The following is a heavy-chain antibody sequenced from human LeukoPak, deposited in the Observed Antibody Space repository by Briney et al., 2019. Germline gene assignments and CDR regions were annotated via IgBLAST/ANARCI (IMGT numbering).Heavy chain of an antibody. CDR3: ARGRFWDYGDYYGYYYYGMDV. D-gene: IGHD4-17*01. V-gene: IGHV4-4*02. CDR1: GGSISSSNW. Sequence: SGTLSLTCAVSGGSISSSNWWSWVRQPPGKGLEWIGEIYHSGSTNYNPSLKSRVTISVDTSKNQFSLKLSSVTAADTAVYYCARGRFWDYGDYYGYYYYGMDVWGQGTTVTVSS. J-gene: IGHJ6*02. CDR2: IYHSGST.